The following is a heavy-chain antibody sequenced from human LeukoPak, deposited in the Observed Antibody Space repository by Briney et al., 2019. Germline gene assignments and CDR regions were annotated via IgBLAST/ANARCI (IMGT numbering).Heavy chain of an antibody. V-gene: IGHV3-74*01. CDR3: ARIVGYCSSTSCDEDFDY. J-gene: IGHJ4*02. CDR2: INSDGSST. Sequence: PGRSLRLSCAASGFTFSSYGMHWVRQAPGKGLVWVSRINSDGSSTSYADSVKGRFTISRDNAKNTLYLQMNSLRAEDTAVYYCARIVGYCSSTSCDEDFDYWGQGTLVTVSS. CDR1: GFTFSSYG. D-gene: IGHD2-2*01.